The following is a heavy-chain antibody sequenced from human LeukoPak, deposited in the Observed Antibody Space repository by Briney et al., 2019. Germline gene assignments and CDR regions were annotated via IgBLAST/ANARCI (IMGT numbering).Heavy chain of an antibody. Sequence: PSQTLSLTCTVSGGSISSGDYYWSWIRQPPGKGLEWIGYIYYSGSAYYNPSLKSRVTISVDTSKNQFSLKLSSVTAADTAVYYCAREDVLRYFEIWGQGTMVTVSS. CDR3: AREDVLRYFEI. CDR2: IYYSGSA. CDR1: GGSISSGDYY. V-gene: IGHV4-30-4*01. D-gene: IGHD3-9*01. J-gene: IGHJ3*02.